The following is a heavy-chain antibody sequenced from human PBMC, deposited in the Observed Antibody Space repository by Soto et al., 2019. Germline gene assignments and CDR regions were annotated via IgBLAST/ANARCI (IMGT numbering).Heavy chain of an antibody. CDR2: IYYSGST. Sequence: NPSETLSLTCTVSGGSISSYYWSWIRQPPGKGLEWIGYIYYSGSTNYNPSLKSRVTISVDTSKNQFSLKLSSVTAADTAVYYCTRLPYCSSTSCYSSSWFDPWGQGTLVTVSS. CDR1: GGSISSYY. J-gene: IGHJ5*02. V-gene: IGHV4-59*08. CDR3: TRLPYCSSTSCYSSSWFDP. D-gene: IGHD2-2*01.